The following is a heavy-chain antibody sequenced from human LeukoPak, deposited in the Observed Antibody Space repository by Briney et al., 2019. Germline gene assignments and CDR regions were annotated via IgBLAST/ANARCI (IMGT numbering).Heavy chain of an antibody. V-gene: IGHV3-30*02. J-gene: IGHJ6*03. CDR1: GFTFSSYG. CDR2: IRYDGSNK. Sequence: GGSLRLSCAASGFTFSSYGMHWFRQAPAKGLEWLAFIRYDGSNKYYADSVKGRFTISRDNSKNTLYLQMNSLTAADTAVYYCAKDRGCSSTSCYHYYYYYYMDVWGKGTTVTVSS. D-gene: IGHD2-2*01. CDR3: AKDRGCSSTSCYHYYYYYYMDV.